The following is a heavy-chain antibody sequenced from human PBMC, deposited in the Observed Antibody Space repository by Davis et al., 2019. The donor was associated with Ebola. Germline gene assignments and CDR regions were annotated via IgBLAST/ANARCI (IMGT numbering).Heavy chain of an antibody. V-gene: IGHV3-15*01. D-gene: IGHD1-7*01. Sequence: PGGSLRLSCAASGFTVSNAWMSWVRQAPGKGLEWVGRIKSKTDGGTTDYAAPVKGRFTISRDDSKNTLSLQMNSLNTEDTAVYYCVEDWNYDNIFDYWGQGTLVTVSS. CDR2: IKSKTDGGTT. CDR3: VEDWNYDNIFDY. CDR1: GFTVSNAW. J-gene: IGHJ4*02.